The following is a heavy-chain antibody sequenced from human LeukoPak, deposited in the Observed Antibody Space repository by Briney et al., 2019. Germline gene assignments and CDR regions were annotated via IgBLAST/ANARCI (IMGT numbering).Heavy chain of an antibody. CDR3: ARLNWGRADS. D-gene: IGHD7-27*01. CDR1: GFTFIDFW. CDR2: INQGGSEP. Sequence: SGGSLRLSCAASGFTFIDFWMMWVRQAPGKGLEWVANINQGGSEPYYVDPVQGRFTISIANTKNLLFLQMNGLRVEDTAFYYCARLNWGRADSWGQGTLLTVSA. V-gene: IGHV3-7*01. J-gene: IGHJ4*02.